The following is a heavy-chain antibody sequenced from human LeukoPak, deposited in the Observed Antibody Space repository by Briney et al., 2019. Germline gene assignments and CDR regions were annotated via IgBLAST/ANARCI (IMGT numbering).Heavy chain of an antibody. V-gene: IGHV3-7*03. Sequence: PGGSLRLSCAASGFTFSSFWMTWVRQAPGKGLEWVANIKQDGSEKYYVDSVRGRFTISRDNAKNSLYLQTNSLRAEDTAVYYCARVPTTVTYTDYWGQGTLVTVSS. D-gene: IGHD4-17*01. J-gene: IGHJ4*02. CDR2: IKQDGSEK. CDR1: GFTFSSFW. CDR3: ARVPTTVTYTDY.